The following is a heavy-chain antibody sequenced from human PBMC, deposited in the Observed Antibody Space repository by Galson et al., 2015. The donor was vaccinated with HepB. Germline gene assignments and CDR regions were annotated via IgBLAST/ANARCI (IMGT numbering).Heavy chain of an antibody. CDR3: ARVPDYSGSGTYYNIGLD. J-gene: IGHJ4*02. V-gene: IGHV3-30*14. CDR2: ISYDGSNT. D-gene: IGHD3-10*01. CDR1: GFTFGADA. Sequence: SLRLSCAASGFTFGADAMHWVRQAPGKGLEWVGVISYDGSNTHFADSVKGRFIISRDNSKNTLYLHMNSLRPADTAVYYCARVPDYSGSGTYYNIGLDWGQGTLVTGSS.